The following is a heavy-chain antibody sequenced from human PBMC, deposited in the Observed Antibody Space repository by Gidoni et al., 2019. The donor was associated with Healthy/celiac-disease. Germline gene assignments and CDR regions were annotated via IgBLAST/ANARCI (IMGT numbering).Heavy chain of an antibody. CDR3: ARDFSDEKRYSPSY. Sequence: QVQLVQSGAEVKKPGASVKVSCQASGYAFTDYYMHWVRQATGQGLEWMGWINPYSGGTNYGQKFKGRVTMTRETSITTAYMELSRLRSDDTAVYYCARDFSDEKRYSPSYWGQGTLVTVSS. CDR1: GYAFTDYY. J-gene: IGHJ4*02. CDR2: INPYSGGT. V-gene: IGHV1-2*02. D-gene: IGHD5-12*01.